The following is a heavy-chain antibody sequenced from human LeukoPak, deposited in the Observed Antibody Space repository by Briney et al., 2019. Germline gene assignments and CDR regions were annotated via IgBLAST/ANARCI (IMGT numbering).Heavy chain of an antibody. Sequence: SCKASGYTFTGYYMHWVRQAPGKGLVWVSRINSDGSSTSYADSVKGRFTISRDNAKNTLYLQMNSLRAEDTAVYYCARVKVTMVRGVTAQYYFDYWGQGTLVTVSS. CDR1: GYTFTGYY. CDR2: INSDGSST. V-gene: IGHV3-74*01. CDR3: ARVKVTMVRGVTAQYYFDY. J-gene: IGHJ4*02. D-gene: IGHD3-10*01.